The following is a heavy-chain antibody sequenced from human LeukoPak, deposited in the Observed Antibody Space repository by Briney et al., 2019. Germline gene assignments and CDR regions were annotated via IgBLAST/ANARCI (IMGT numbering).Heavy chain of an antibody. V-gene: IGHV3-30*02. CDR1: GFAFRSHA. J-gene: IGHJ6*03. CDR3: AKDGDTVSGTYYFDMDV. D-gene: IGHD1-26*01. CDR2: IRYDAINK. Sequence: PGGSLRLSCTASGFAFRSHAMHWVRQAPGKGLEWVAFIRYDAINKYYADSVKGRFTISRDNSRNTLYLQMNSLRAEDTALYYCAKDGDTVSGTYYFDMDVWGKGTTVTISS.